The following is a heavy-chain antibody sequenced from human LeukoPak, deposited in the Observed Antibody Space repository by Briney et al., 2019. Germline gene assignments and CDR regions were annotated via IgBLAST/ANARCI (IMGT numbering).Heavy chain of an antibody. V-gene: IGHV1-24*01. Sequence: ASVKVSCKVSGYTLTELSMHWVRQAPGKGLEWMGGFDPEDGETIYAQKFQGRVTMTGDTSTDTAYMELSSLRSEGTAVYYCATDETQGNDYVWGSYRYNAFDIWGQGTMVTVSS. CDR2: FDPEDGET. J-gene: IGHJ3*02. D-gene: IGHD3-16*02. CDR1: GYTLTELS. CDR3: ATDETQGNDYVWGSYRYNAFDI.